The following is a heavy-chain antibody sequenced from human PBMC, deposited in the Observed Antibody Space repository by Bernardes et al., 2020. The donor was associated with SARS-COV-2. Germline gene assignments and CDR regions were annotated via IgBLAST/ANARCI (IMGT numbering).Heavy chain of an antibody. CDR2: INHSGST. CDR3: ARWDFPAGGYGMDV. CDR1: GGSFSGYY. V-gene: IGHV4-34*01. J-gene: IGHJ6*02. Sequence: SETLSLTCAVYGGSFSGYYWSWIRQPPGKGLEWIGEINHSGSTNYNPSLKSRVTISVDTSKNQFSLKLSSVTAADTAVYYCARWDFPAGGYGMDVWGQGTTVTVSS. D-gene: IGHD2-8*02.